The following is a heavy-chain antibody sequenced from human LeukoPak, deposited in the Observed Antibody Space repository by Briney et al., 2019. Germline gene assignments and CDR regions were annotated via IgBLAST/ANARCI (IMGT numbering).Heavy chain of an antibody. J-gene: IGHJ4*02. CDR3: AKDRKSYGDYEGGFDY. D-gene: IGHD4-17*01. Sequence: GRSLRLSCAASGFTFSSYGMHWVRQAPGKGLEWVAVISYDGSNKYYADSVKGRFTISRDNSKNTLYLQMNSLGAEDTAVYYCAKDRKSYGDYEGGFDYWGQGTLVTVSS. CDR1: GFTFSSYG. V-gene: IGHV3-30*18. CDR2: ISYDGSNK.